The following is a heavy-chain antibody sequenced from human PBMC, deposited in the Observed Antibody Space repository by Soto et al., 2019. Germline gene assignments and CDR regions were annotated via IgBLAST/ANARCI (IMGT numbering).Heavy chain of an antibody. Sequence: GSLRLSCAASGFTFSSYSMSWVRQAPGKGLEWVSSISTAGSYIHYADSVKGRFTISRDNAKNSLSLRMDSLRAKDAAVYYCASRSCTDGICSFDFWGQGTLVTVSS. CDR2: ISTAGSYI. V-gene: IGHV3-21*01. CDR3: ASRSCTDGICSFDF. D-gene: IGHD2-8*01. J-gene: IGHJ4*02. CDR1: GFTFSSYS.